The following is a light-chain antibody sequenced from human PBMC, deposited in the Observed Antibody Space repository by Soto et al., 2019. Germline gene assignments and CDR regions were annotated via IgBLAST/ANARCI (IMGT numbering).Light chain of an antibody. Sequence: AIQMTQSPSSLSASVGDRXTITCRASQGIRNDLGWYQQKPGNAPKVLIYAASTLQSGVPSRFSGSGSGTDFTLTITSLQPEDFATYYCMQDYNYPRTFGQGTKVEIK. CDR3: MQDYNYPRT. CDR2: AAS. J-gene: IGKJ1*01. CDR1: QGIRND. V-gene: IGKV1-6*01.